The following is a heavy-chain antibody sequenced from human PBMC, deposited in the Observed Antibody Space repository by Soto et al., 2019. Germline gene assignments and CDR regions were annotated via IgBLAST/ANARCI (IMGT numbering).Heavy chain of an antibody. Sequence: SETLSLTCTVSGGSISSGGYYWSWIRQHPGKGLEWIGYIYYSGSTYYNPSLKSRVTISVDTSKNQFSLKLSSVAAADTAVYSCARVGRPNDAFDIWGQGTMVTVSS. CDR1: GGSISSGGYY. CDR3: ARVGRPNDAFDI. D-gene: IGHD2-15*01. CDR2: IYYSGST. J-gene: IGHJ3*02. V-gene: IGHV4-31*03.